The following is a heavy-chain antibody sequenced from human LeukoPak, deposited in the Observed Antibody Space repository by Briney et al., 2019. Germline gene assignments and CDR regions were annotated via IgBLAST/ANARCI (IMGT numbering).Heavy chain of an antibody. D-gene: IGHD3-22*01. CDR3: ARGYYYDSSGLPKYLQS. CDR1: GFTFSSYA. CDR2: ISYDGSNK. J-gene: IGHJ1*01. Sequence: GGSLRLSCAASGFTFSSYAMHWVRQAPGKGLEWVAVISYDGSNKDYADSVKGRFTISRDNSKNTLYLQMNSLRVEDTAVYYCARGYYYDSSGLPKYLQSWGQGTLVTVSS. V-gene: IGHV3-30-3*01.